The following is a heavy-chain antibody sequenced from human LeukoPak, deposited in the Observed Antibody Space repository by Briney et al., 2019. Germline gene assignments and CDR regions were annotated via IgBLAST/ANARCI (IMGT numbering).Heavy chain of an antibody. CDR3: ARDLTVAGTGDWFDP. D-gene: IGHD6-19*01. CDR2: IYTSEST. J-gene: IGHJ5*02. Sequence: PSETLSLTCTVSGGSISSYYWSWIRQPAGKGLEWIGRIYTSESTNYNPSLKSRVTMSVDTPKNQFSLKLTSVTAADTAVYYCARDLTVAGTGDWFDPWGQGTLVTVSS. V-gene: IGHV4-4*07. CDR1: GGSISSYY.